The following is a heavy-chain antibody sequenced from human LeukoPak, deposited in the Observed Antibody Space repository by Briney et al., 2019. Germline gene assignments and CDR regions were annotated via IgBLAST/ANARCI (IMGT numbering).Heavy chain of an antibody. D-gene: IGHD1-26*01. J-gene: IGHJ4*02. V-gene: IGHV3-23*01. CDR1: GFTFSTYA. CDR3: AKLLVGASFDY. Sequence: GGSLRFSGAASGFTFSTYAMSWVRQAPGKGLGWVSAISGSGGTTSYTDSVKGRFTISRDNSKNTLYLQMNSLRAEDTAVYYCAKLLVGASFDYWGQGTLVTVSS. CDR2: ISGSGGTT.